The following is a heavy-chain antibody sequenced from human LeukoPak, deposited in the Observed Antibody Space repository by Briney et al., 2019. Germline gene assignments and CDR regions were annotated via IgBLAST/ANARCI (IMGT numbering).Heavy chain of an antibody. CDR2: INPNGGNT. Sequence: EASVKVSCKASGYTFTSYYMHWVRQAPGQRLEWMGIINPNGGNTIYAQKFQGRVTMTRDMSTTTVYMELSSLRSEDTAVYYCAREVNSNSSGGLDVWGKGTTVTVSS. D-gene: IGHD6-6*01. CDR3: AREVNSNSSGGLDV. CDR1: GYTFTSYY. J-gene: IGHJ6*04. V-gene: IGHV1-46*01.